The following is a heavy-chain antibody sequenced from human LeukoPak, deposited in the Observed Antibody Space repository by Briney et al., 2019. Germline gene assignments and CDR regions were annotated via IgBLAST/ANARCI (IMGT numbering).Heavy chain of an antibody. CDR1: GFTFSTYW. CDR2: INTDGSST. Sequence: GGSLRLSCAASGFTFSTYWMHWVRQAPGKGLVWVSRINTDGSSTRYADSVKGRFTISRDDAKNTLYLQMNSLRAEDTAVYYCAGEYSYGQGLDYWGQGTLVTVSS. CDR3: AGEYSYGQGLDY. D-gene: IGHD5-18*01. J-gene: IGHJ4*02. V-gene: IGHV3-74*01.